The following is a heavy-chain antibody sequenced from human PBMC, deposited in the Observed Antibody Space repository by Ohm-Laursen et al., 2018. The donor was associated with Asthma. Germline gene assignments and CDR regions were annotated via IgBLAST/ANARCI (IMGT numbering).Heavy chain of an antibody. J-gene: IGHJ1*01. V-gene: IGHV3-30*18. D-gene: IGHD3-22*01. CDR2: ISYDGSNK. CDR3: AKTLGYDSSGYYIFQH. CDR1: GYTFSRYS. Sequence: SLRLSCAASGYTFSRYSIHWVRQAPGKGLERVAVISYDGSNKYYADSVKGRFTISRDNSKNTLYLQMNSLRAEDTAVYYCAKTLGYDSSGYYIFQHWGQGTLVTVSS.